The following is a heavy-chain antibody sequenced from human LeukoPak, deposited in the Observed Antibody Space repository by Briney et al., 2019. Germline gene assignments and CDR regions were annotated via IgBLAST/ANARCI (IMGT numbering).Heavy chain of an antibody. CDR3: AREVGGYWGMDV. J-gene: IGHJ6*02. CDR2: IYYSGST. D-gene: IGHD2-21*01. V-gene: IGHV4-30-4*01. Sequence: SQTLSLTCTVSGGSISSGDYYWSWIRQPPGKGLEWIGYIYYSGSTYYDPSLKSRVTISVDTSKNQFSLKLSSVTAADTAVYYCAREVGGYWGMDVWGQGTTVTVSS. CDR1: GGSISSGDYY.